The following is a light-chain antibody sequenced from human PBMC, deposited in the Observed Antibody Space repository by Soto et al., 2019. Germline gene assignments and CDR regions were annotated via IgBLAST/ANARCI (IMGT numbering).Light chain of an antibody. CDR1: SSDVGGYNY. Sequence: QSALTQPASVSGSPGQSIAISCTGTSSDVGGYNYVSWYQQHPGKAPKLMIYEVSNRPSGVSNRFSGSKSGNTASLTISGLQAEDEADYYCSSYTRSRTLVVLGGGTKLTVL. CDR2: EVS. V-gene: IGLV2-14*01. J-gene: IGLJ2*01. CDR3: SSYTRSRTLVV.